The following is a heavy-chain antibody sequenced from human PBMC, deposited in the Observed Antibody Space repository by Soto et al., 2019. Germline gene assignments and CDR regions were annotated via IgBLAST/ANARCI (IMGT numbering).Heavy chain of an antibody. CDR1: GFRLRDFY. Sequence: ESGGGLAQPGGSLRLSCAASGFRLRDFYMDWVRQAPGKGLEWVGRTRNEASSYTTDYAASVKGRFTISRHDSQNYLFLQMNSLQSDDTDVYYCALNYYGLDVLGQGTTVTVSS. J-gene: IGHJ6*02. CDR3: ALNYYGLDV. V-gene: IGHV3-72*01. CDR2: TRNEASSYTT.